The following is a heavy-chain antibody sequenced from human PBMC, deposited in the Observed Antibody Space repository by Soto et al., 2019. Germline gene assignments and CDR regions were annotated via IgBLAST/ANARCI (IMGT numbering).Heavy chain of an antibody. V-gene: IGHV1-69*06. CDR3: ATRYSSSSYYYSYGMDV. D-gene: IGHD6-6*01. J-gene: IGHJ6*02. Sequence: GASVKFSCKASGGTFSSYAISWVRQAPGQGLEWVGGIIPIFGTANYAQKFQGRVTITADKSTSTAYMELSSLRSEDTAVYYCATRYSSSSYYYSYGMDVWGEGTTVTVSS. CDR2: IIPIFGTA. CDR1: GGTFSSYA.